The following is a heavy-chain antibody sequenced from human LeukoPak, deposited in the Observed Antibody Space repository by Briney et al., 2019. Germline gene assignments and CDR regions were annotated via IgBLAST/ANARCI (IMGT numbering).Heavy chain of an antibody. Sequence: GGSLRLSRAASGFTFSSYAMSWVRQAPGKGLEWVSAISGSGGSTYYADSVKGRFTISRDNSKNTLYLQMNSLRAEDTAVYYCATKGGWLLHYFDYWGQGTLVTVSS. CDR3: ATKGGWLLHYFDY. CDR2: ISGSGGST. V-gene: IGHV3-23*01. J-gene: IGHJ4*02. D-gene: IGHD2-15*01. CDR1: GFTFSSYA.